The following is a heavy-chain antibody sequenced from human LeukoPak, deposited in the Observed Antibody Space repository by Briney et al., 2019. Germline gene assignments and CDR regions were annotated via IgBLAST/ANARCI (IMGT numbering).Heavy chain of an antibody. J-gene: IGHJ4*02. CDR1: GFTFSSYS. V-gene: IGHV3-21*01. D-gene: IGHD6-13*01. CDR2: ISATTSYR. Sequence: GGSLRLSCAASGFTFSSYSMNWVRQAPGKGLEWVSSISATTSYRFYADSVKGRFTISRDNAKNSLYLQMSSLRAEATAVYYCAGELKSAAIWGQGTLVTVSS. CDR3: AGELKSAAI.